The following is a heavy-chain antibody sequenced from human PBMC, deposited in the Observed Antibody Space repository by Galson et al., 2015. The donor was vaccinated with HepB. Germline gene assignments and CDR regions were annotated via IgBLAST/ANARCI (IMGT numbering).Heavy chain of an antibody. J-gene: IGHJ4*02. V-gene: IGHV1-69*13. CDR1: GGTFSSYA. Sequence: SVKVSCKASGGTFSSYAISWVRQAPGQGLEWMGGIIPIFGTADYAQKFQGRVTITADESTSTAYMELSSLRSEDTAVYYCARVRAYGDPSFDYWGQGTLVTVSS. CDR3: ARVRAYGDPSFDY. D-gene: IGHD4-17*01. CDR2: IIPIFGTA.